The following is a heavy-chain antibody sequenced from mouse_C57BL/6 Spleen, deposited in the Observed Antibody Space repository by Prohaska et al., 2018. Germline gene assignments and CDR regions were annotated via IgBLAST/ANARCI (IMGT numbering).Heavy chain of an antibody. CDR3: AREDYDDGYYFDY. Sequence: QVQLKQSGAELVRPGASVKLSCKASGYTFTDYYINWVKQRPGQGLEWIARIYPGSGNTYYNEKFKGKATLTAEKSSSTAYMQLSSLTSEDSAVYFCAREDYDDGYYFDYWGQGTTLTVSS. J-gene: IGHJ2*01. CDR2: IYPGSGNT. D-gene: IGHD2-4*01. V-gene: IGHV1-76*01. CDR1: GYTFTDYY.